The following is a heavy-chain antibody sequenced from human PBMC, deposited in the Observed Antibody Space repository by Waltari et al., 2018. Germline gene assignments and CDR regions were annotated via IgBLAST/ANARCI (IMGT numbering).Heavy chain of an antibody. CDR3: ARDVKGGGFDY. Sequence: QVQLVQSGAEVKKPGSSVKVSCKASGGTFSSYTISWVRQAPGQGLEWMGGVNPMLGKTNTAEKSQGRVRSTADKSTSTAYMGLRSLRSGDTAVEYGARDVKGGGFDYGGQGTLVTVSS. D-gene: IGHD3-16*01. CDR1: GGTFSSYT. J-gene: IGHJ4*02. V-gene: IGHV1-69*08. CDR2: VNPMLGKT.